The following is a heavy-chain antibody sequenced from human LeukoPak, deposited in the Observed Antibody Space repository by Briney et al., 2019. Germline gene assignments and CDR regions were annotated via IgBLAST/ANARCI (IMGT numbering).Heavy chain of an antibody. CDR2: ISSSSNTI. Sequence: GGSLRLSCAASGFTFSSYSMNWVRQAPGKGLEWVSYISSSSNTIYYADSVKGRFTISRDNAKNSLYLQMNSLRGEDTAIYYCAKLDYGDYAPFDYWGQGTLVTVSS. CDR1: GFTFSSYS. V-gene: IGHV3-48*01. J-gene: IGHJ4*02. CDR3: AKLDYGDYAPFDY. D-gene: IGHD4-17*01.